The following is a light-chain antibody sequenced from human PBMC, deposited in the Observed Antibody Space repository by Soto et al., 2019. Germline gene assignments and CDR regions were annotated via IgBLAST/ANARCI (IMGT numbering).Light chain of an antibody. V-gene: IGKV3-20*01. CDR3: QQYDESFRT. CDR1: QSVNSNY. Sequence: EIVLTQSPGTLSLSPGERATLSCRASQSVNSNYLAWYQQKPGQSPRVLMYGTSNRATGIPDRFSGSGSGTDFTLTIRRLEPEDFAVYYCQQYDESFRTFGQGTKVAIK. CDR2: GTS. J-gene: IGKJ1*01.